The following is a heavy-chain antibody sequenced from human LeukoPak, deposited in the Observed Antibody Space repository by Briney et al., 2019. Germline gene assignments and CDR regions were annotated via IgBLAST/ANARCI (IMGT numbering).Heavy chain of an antibody. J-gene: IGHJ4*02. CDR2: IYHSGST. Sequence: PSETLSLTCAVSGGSISSGGYSWSWIRQPPGKGLEWIGYIYHSGSTYYNPSLKSRVTISVDRSKNQFSLKLSSVTAADTAVYYCARFNRYRPPDWGQGTLVTVSS. CDR3: ARFNRYRPPD. D-gene: IGHD5-18*01. CDR1: GGSISSGGYS. V-gene: IGHV4-30-2*01.